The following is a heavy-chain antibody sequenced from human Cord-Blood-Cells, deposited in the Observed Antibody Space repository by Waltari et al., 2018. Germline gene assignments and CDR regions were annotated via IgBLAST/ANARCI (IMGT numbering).Heavy chain of an antibody. CDR2: IYYSGST. D-gene: IGHD3-9*01. Sequence: QLQLQESGPGLVKPSETLSLTCTVSSGSISSSSYYWGWIRQPPGKGLEWIGSIYYSGSTYYNPSLKSRVTISVDTSKNQFSLKLSSVTAADTAVYYCARHDYDWGYFDYWGQGTLVTVSS. V-gene: IGHV4-39*07. CDR1: SGSISSSSYY. CDR3: ARHDYDWGYFDY. J-gene: IGHJ4*02.